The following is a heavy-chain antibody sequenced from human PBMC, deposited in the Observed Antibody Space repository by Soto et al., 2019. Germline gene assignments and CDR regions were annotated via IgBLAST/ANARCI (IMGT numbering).Heavy chain of an antibody. CDR2: ISRDGNNK. Sequence: QVQLVASGGGVVHLGRSLTLSCAASGFTFNRHAIHWVRQSPGKGLEWVTVISRDGNNKYFVDSVKGRFTISRDNAKNTVILQMNSLRREDTAIYYCARSRSVAVADSFDYWGQGTPVTVSS. D-gene: IGHD3-10*01. CDR3: ARSRSVAVADSFDY. CDR1: GFTFNRHA. J-gene: IGHJ4*02. V-gene: IGHV3-30-3*01.